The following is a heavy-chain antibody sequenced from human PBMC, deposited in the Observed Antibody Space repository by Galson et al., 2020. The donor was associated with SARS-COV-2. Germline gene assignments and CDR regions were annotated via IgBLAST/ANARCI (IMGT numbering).Heavy chain of an antibody. D-gene: IGHD1-20*01. CDR1: GFTFSRFS. J-gene: IGHJ2*01. Sequence: GGSLRLSCAASGFTFSRFSMNWVRQAPGKGLEWVSSISSTSSDIYYADSVKGRFTISRDNAKNSLSLQMNSLRAYDTAVYYCARDITPPLTGHYWYFDLWGRGTLVTVSS. V-gene: IGHV3-21*01. CDR2: ISSTSSDI. CDR3: ARDITPPLTGHYWYFDL.